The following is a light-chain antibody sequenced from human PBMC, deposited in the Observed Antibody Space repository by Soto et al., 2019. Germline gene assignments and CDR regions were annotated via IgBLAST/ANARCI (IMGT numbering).Light chain of an antibody. Sequence: DIQMTQSPSSLSASVGDRVTITCRASQVIRNDLGWYQQKPGKAPKRLIYAASSLQSGVPSRFSDSEFGAELALTISSLQPEDCATYYCLQHNTYPLTFGGRTKVEI. CDR3: LQHNTYPLT. CDR2: AAS. CDR1: QVIRND. J-gene: IGKJ4*01. V-gene: IGKV1-17*01.